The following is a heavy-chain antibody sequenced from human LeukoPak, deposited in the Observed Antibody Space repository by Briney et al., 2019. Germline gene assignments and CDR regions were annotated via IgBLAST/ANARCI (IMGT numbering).Heavy chain of an antibody. J-gene: IGHJ5*02. CDR1: GYTFTSYD. CDR2: RNPNSGNT. V-gene: IGHV1-8*03. D-gene: IGHD2-8*01. CDR3: ARGLVGYCTNGVCYNPYNWFDP. Sequence: ASVKVSCKXSGYTFTSYDINWVRQATGQGLEWMGWRNPNSGNTVYAQKFQGRVTITRNTSISTAYMELSSLRSEDTAVYYCARGLVGYCTNGVCYNPYNWFDPWGQGTLVTVSS.